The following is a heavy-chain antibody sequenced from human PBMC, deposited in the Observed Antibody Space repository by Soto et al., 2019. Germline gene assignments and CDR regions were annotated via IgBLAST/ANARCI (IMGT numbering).Heavy chain of an antibody. CDR3: ARVGHYYDYGWGSYRPQLGAFDI. CDR1: GGSISSSNW. Sequence: SETLSLTCAVSGGSISSSNWWSWVRQPPGKGLEWIGEIYHSGSTNYNPSLKSRVTISVDKSKNQFSLKLSSVTAADTAVYYCARVGHYYDYGWGSYRPQLGAFDIWGQGSMVTVSS. CDR2: IYHSGST. J-gene: IGHJ3*02. D-gene: IGHD3-16*02. V-gene: IGHV4-4*02.